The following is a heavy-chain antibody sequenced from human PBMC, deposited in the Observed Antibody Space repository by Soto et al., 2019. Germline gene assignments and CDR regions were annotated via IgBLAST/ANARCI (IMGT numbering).Heavy chain of an antibody. Sequence: EVQLVESGGGLVQPGGSLRLSCAASGFTFSDYWMTWVRQAPGRGLEWVANIHRDGSEKYSVGSVKGRFSISRDNANNSLYLQMNSLRAEDTGVYYCVRDDGARSTDYWGQGTLVTVSS. J-gene: IGHJ4*02. CDR3: VRDDGARSTDY. CDR2: IHRDGSEK. D-gene: IGHD1-26*01. V-gene: IGHV3-7*04. CDR1: GFTFSDYW.